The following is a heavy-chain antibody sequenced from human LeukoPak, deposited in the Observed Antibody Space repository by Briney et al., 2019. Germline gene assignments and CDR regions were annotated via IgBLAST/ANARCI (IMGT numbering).Heavy chain of an antibody. Sequence: PGGSLRLSCAASGFTFSSYSMNWVRQVPGKGLEWVSSISSSSSYIYYADSVKGRFTISRDNAKNSLYLQMNSLRAEDTAVYYCARAPPSYCSSTSCYVWLFDYWGQGTLVTVSS. CDR2: ISSSSSYI. J-gene: IGHJ4*02. D-gene: IGHD2-2*01. CDR1: GFTFSSYS. V-gene: IGHV3-21*01. CDR3: ARAPPSYCSSTSCYVWLFDY.